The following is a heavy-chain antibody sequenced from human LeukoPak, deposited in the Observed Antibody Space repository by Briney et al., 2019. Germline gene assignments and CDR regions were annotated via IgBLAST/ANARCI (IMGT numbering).Heavy chain of an antibody. CDR2: INPSGGST. Sequence: GASVKVSCKASGYTFTSYYMHWVRQAPGQGLGWMGIINPSGGSTSYAQKFQGRVTMTRDTSTSTVYMELSSLRSEDTAVYYCAREGGYFEPKDDAFDIWGQGTMVTVSS. V-gene: IGHV1-46*01. CDR1: GYTFTSYY. CDR3: AREGGYFEPKDDAFDI. J-gene: IGHJ3*02. D-gene: IGHD3-9*01.